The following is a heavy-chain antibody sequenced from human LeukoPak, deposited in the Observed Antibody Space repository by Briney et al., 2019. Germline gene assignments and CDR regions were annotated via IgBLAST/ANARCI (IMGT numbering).Heavy chain of an antibody. CDR2: IYTSGST. CDR3: ARAKAMVMNTVTTFDC. V-gene: IGHV4-61*02. J-gene: IGHJ4*02. Sequence: SETLSLTCTVSGGSISSGSYYWSWIRQPAWKGLEWIGRIYTSGSTNYNPSLKSRVTISVDTSKNQFSLKLSSVTAADTAVYYCARAKAMVMNTVTTFDCWGQGTLVTVSS. CDR1: GGSISSGSYY. D-gene: IGHD4-17*01.